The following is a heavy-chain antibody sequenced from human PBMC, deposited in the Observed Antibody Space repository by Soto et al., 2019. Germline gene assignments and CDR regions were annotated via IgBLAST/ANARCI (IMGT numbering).Heavy chain of an antibody. D-gene: IGHD6-19*01. J-gene: IGHJ4*02. CDR1: SGSISSSNW. CDR3: ARAASGQAGIDY. CDR2: IYHSGST. V-gene: IGHV4-4*02. Sequence: SXTLSLTCAVSSGSISSSNWWSWVRHPPGKGLEWIGEIYHSGSTNYNPSLKSRVTISVDKSKNQFSLKLSSVTAADTAVYYCARAASGQAGIDYWGQGTLVTVSS.